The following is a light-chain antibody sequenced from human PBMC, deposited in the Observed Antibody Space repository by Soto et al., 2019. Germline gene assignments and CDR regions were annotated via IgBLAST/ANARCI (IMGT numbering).Light chain of an antibody. CDR3: QQYNSFSKT. CDR2: AAS. CDR1: QSIGYW. Sequence: DIQMTQSPSRLSASVGDRVTITCRASQSIGYWLAWYQQKPGKAPNLLIYAASTLETGVPSRFSGSGYGTEFTLTTASLQPDDSASYYCQQYNSFSKTFGRGTKVDI. V-gene: IGKV1-5*01. J-gene: IGKJ1*01.